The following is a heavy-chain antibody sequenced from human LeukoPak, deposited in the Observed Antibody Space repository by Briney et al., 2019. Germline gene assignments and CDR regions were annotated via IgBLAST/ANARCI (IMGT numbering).Heavy chain of an antibody. CDR3: VKGSAAVRPYYFDH. Sequence: PEGSLRLSCAASGFSFSSSAMSWVRQAPGTGLEWVSAISGGGSSTYSADSVKGRFTISRDNSKNILSLQMNSLRADDTALYYCVKGSAAVRPYYFDHWGQGTLVTVSS. V-gene: IGHV3-23*01. CDR2: ISGGGSST. J-gene: IGHJ4*02. D-gene: IGHD3-10*01. CDR1: GFSFSSSA.